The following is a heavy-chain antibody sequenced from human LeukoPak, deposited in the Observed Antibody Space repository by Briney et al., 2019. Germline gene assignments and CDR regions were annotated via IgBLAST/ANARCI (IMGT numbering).Heavy chain of an antibody. Sequence: GGFLRLSCAASGFTFSSYAMHWVRQAPGKGLEWVAIISYDGSNKYSADSVKGRFTISRDNSKNTLYLQMNSLRPEDTAIYYCARGRTMIRGVPDAFDIWGQGTMVTVSS. J-gene: IGHJ3*02. D-gene: IGHD3-10*01. CDR3: ARGRTMIRGVPDAFDI. V-gene: IGHV3-30-3*01. CDR1: GFTFSSYA. CDR2: ISYDGSNK.